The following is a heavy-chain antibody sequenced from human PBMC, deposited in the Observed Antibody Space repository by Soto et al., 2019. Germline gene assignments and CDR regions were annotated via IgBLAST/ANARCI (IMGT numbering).Heavy chain of an antibody. Sequence: QVQLVEAGGGVVQPGRSLRLSCAASGFTFSTYGMYWVRQAPGKGLEWVADISDDGNRIYYAESVKSRFTISRDNSKNSVYMQVNSLRLGVTAVYYCAKGMPHTFHIWREGTMV. J-gene: IGHJ3*02. D-gene: IGHD2-2*01. CDR1: GFTFSTYG. CDR3: AKGMPHTFHI. V-gene: IGHV3-30*18. CDR2: ISDDGNRI.